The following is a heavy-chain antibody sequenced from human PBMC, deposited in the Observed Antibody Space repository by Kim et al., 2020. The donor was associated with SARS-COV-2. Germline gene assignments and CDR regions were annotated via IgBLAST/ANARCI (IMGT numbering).Heavy chain of an antibody. CDR2: IDPNDSYA. J-gene: IGHJ4*02. V-gene: IGHV5-10-1*01. Sequence: GESLKISCKGSGYSFTSYWINWVRQMPGKGLEWMGTIDPNDSYASYSPSFQGHVTISADKSISTAYLQWSSLKASDTAMYYCARRGRYYNFDYWGQGTLVTVSS. CDR1: GYSFTSYW. CDR3: ARRGRYYNFDY. D-gene: IGHD1-26*01.